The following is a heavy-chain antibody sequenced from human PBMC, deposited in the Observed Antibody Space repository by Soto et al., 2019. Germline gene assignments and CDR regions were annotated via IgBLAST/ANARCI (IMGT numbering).Heavy chain of an antibody. CDR1: GLKFSDAY. D-gene: IGHD2-8*02. CDR3: AWDNTGRFRTDH. CDR2: IKSKGAGETK. Sequence: EVQLVESGGGLVKPGDSLRLSCAVSGLKFSDAYMYWVRQAPGKGLEWVGRIKSKGAGETKEYAAPVKGRFAISRDDSRDTLYLQMNSLKTEDTAVYYCAWDNTGRFRTDHWGQGTLVTVSS. V-gene: IGHV3-15*07. J-gene: IGHJ4*02.